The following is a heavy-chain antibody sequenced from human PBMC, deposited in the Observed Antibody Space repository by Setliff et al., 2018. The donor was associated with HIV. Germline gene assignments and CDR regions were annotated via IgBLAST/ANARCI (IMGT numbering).Heavy chain of an antibody. Sequence: GASVKVSCKASGYTFTDYYIHWVRQAPGQGLEWMGWINPNSSDTNYAKNFQGRVTMTWDTSTSTGYMEVYRLRSDDTAVYFCARSCRSSGHCHFDYWGQGTLVTVSS. CDR3: ARSCRSSGHCHFDY. CDR2: INPNSSDT. D-gene: IGHD3-22*01. V-gene: IGHV1-2*02. J-gene: IGHJ4*02. CDR1: GYTFTDYY.